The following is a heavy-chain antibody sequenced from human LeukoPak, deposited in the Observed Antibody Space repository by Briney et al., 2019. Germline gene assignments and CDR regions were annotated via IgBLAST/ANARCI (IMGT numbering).Heavy chain of an antibody. CDR1: GGSISNYY. V-gene: IGHV4-59*08. Sequence: SETLSLTCIVSGGSISNYYRSRIRQPPGKGLEWIGYIYSSGSTNYNPSLKSRVTISVDTSNNQFSLKLNSVTAADTAVYYCARRAYGSGSFNRYHFDYWGQGTLVAVSS. D-gene: IGHD3-10*01. CDR3: ARRAYGSGSFNRYHFDY. CDR2: IYSSGST. J-gene: IGHJ4*02.